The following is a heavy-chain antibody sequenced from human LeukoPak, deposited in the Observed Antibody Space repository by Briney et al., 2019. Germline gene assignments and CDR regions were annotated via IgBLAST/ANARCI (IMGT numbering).Heavy chain of an antibody. Sequence: SVKASCKASGGTFSSYAISWVRQAPGQGLEWMGGIIPIFGTADYAQKFQGRVTITTDESTSTAYMELSSLRSEDTAVYYCARERGYSGYDLPQFDYWGQEPWSPSPQ. CDR1: GGTFSSYA. J-gene: IGHJ4*01. D-gene: IGHD5-12*01. CDR3: ARERGYSGYDLPQFDY. V-gene: IGHV1-69*05. CDR2: IIPIFGTA.